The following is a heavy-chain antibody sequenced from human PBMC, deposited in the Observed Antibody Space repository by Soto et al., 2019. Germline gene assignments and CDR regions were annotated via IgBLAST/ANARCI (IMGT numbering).Heavy chain of an antibody. J-gene: IGHJ5*02. V-gene: IGHV4-34*01. CDR2: INHSGST. D-gene: IGHD5-18*01. CDR1: GVSSSDYY. CDR3: AGFFGYRYGRVDP. Sequence: SLTCAVYGVSSSDYYWSWIRQSPGKGLEWIGEINHSGSTNYIASLKSRVTISVDTSKNQFSLRLRSVTAADTAVYYCAGFFGYRYGRVDPWGQGTLATVSS.